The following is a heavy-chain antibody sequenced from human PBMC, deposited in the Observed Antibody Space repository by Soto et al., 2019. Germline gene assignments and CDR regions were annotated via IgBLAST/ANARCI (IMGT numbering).Heavy chain of an antibody. CDR1: GGSFSDDASSSDWY. Sequence: SENLSLTCAVYGGSFSDDASSSDWYWNWIRQSPGKGLEWIGEIDRSGRTKYNPSLKSRVSISVDTSKNQFSLKLSSVTAADKGFYYCASLGGAVLTQIWSVPWGQGILVSVP. D-gene: IGHD3-16*01. CDR2: IDRSGRT. CDR3: ASLGGAVLTQIWSVP. J-gene: IGHJ5*02. V-gene: IGHV4-34*01.